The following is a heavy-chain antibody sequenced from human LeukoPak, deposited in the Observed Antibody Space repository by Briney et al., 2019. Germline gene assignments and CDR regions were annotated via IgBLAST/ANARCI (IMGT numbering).Heavy chain of an antibody. V-gene: IGHV3-23*01. Sequence: PGGSLRLSCVASGVTLSNYAMSWARQAPGKGLEWVSGISSSGSGGNTYYADSVKGRFTISRDDARNTLYLQMNSLRAEDTAVYYCARRYSSSSGFDYWGQGTLVTVSS. J-gene: IGHJ4*02. CDR1: GVTLSNYA. CDR3: ARRYSSSSGFDY. CDR2: ISSSGSGGNT. D-gene: IGHD6-13*01.